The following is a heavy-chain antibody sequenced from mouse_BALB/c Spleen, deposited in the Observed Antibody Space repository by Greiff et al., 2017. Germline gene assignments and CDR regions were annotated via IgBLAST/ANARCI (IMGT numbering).Heavy chain of an antibody. CDR3: ASGGYYGSSGGY. Sequence: VQLQQSGPELMKPGASVKISCKASGYSFTSYYMHWVKQSHGKSLEWIGYIDPFNGGTSYNQKFKGKATLTVDKSSSTAYMHLSSLTSEDSAVYYCASGGYYGSSGGYWGQGTTRTVSS. D-gene: IGHD1-1*01. CDR2: IDPFNGGT. CDR1: GYSFTSYY. V-gene: IGHV1S135*01. J-gene: IGHJ2*01.